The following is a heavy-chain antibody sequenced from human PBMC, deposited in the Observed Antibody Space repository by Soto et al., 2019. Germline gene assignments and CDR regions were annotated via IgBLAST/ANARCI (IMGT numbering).Heavy chain of an antibody. CDR3: AEDEPVPPFTLPPLLFYFDH. V-gene: IGHV3-30*18. D-gene: IGHD3-10*01. CDR2: ISYDGSNK. CDR1: GFTFSSYG. Sequence: ESGGGVVQPGRSLRLSCAASGFTFSSYGMHWVRQAPGKGLEWVAVISYDGSNKYYADSVKGRFTISRDNSKNTLYLQMNNLRAEDKGGYYCAEDEPVPPFTLPPLLFYFDHWGQGTLVTVSS. J-gene: IGHJ4*02.